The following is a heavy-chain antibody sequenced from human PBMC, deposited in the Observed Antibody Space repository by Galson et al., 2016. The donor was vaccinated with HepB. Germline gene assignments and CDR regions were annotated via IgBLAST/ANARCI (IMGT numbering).Heavy chain of an antibody. CDR1: GDSVISYY. CDR2: IDYSDSS. J-gene: IGHJ4*02. CDR3: ARTSTRPYYFDY. V-gene: IGHV4-59*08. Sequence: SETLSLTCIVSGDSVISYYWNWVRQSPGRGLEWIGYIDYSDSSNHNPSLKGRASKSIDMSKNQFSLKLISVSAADTDVYYCARTSTRPYYFDYWGQGTLVTVVS.